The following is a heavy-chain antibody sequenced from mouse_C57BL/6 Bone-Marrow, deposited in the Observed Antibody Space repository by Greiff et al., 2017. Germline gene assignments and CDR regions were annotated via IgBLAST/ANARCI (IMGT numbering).Heavy chain of an antibody. Sequence: QVQLQQPGAELVRPGTSVKLSCKASGYTFTSYWMHWVKQRPGQGLEWIGVIDPSDSYTNYTQKFQGKATLTVDTSSSTAYMQLSSLTSEDSAVYYCARRGDDYDGFDYWGQGTTLTVSS. J-gene: IGHJ2*01. D-gene: IGHD2-4*01. CDR2: IDPSDSYT. CDR1: GYTFTSYW. CDR3: ARRGDDYDGFDY. V-gene: IGHV1-59*01.